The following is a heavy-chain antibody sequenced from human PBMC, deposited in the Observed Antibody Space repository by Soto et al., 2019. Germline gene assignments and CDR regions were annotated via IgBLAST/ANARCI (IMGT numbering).Heavy chain of an antibody. CDR2: ISAHNGNT. Sequence: ASVKVSCKASGYIFTSYGISWVRQAPGQGLEWMGWISAHNGNTNYAQTLQGRVTMTTDTSTSTAYMEVRSLRSDDTAVYYCARQDWNYNWFDPWGQGSLVTVSS. J-gene: IGHJ5*02. D-gene: IGHD1-7*01. CDR1: GYIFTSYG. V-gene: IGHV1-18*01. CDR3: ARQDWNYNWFDP.